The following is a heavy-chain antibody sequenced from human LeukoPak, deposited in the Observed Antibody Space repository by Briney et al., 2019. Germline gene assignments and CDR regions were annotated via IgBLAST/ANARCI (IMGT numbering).Heavy chain of an antibody. Sequence: PSETLSLTCAVYGGSFSGYYWNWIRQPPGKGLEWIGEINHSGSTNYNPSLKSRVTMSIDTSKNQFSLMLTSVTAADTATYYCARETSLAGFASGLGFNYWGQGILVTVSS. CDR2: INHSGST. V-gene: IGHV4-34*01. CDR3: ARETSLAGFASGLGFNY. CDR1: GGSFSGYY. D-gene: IGHD6-19*01. J-gene: IGHJ4*02.